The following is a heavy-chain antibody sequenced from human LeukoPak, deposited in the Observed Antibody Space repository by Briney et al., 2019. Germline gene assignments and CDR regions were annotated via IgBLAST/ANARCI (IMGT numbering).Heavy chain of an antibody. D-gene: IGHD1-26*01. CDR2: IKQDGSEK. V-gene: IGHV3-7*01. J-gene: IGHJ1*01. Sequence: GALRLSCAASGFTFSSYWMSWVRQAPGKGLEWVANIKQDGSEKYYVDSVKGRFTISRDNAKNSLYLQMNSLRAEDTAVYYCARDRPCSGSHKYFQHWGQGTLVTVSS. CDR3: ARDRPCSGSHKYFQH. CDR1: GFTFSSYW.